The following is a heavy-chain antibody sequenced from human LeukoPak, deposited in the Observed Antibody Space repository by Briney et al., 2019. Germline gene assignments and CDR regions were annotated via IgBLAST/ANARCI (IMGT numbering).Heavy chain of an antibody. CDR1: GFTFSSYA. Sequence: GGSLRLSCAASGFTFSSYAMSWVRQAPGKGLEWVSGINWNGGNTGYADSVKGRFTISRDNAKNSLYLQMNSLRAEDTALYYCARAYSSGNFDYWGQGTLVTVSS. V-gene: IGHV3-20*04. D-gene: IGHD3-22*01. CDR3: ARAYSSGNFDY. CDR2: INWNGGNT. J-gene: IGHJ4*02.